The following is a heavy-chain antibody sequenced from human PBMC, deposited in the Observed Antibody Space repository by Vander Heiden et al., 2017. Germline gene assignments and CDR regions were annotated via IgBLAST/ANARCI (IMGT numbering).Heavy chain of an antibody. CDR1: GFLFDEHA. Sequence: EVQLVESGGGLVQPGRSLRLSCGVSGFLFDEHAMHWVRQAPGKGLEWVSGINWNSGKVFYADSVKGRFAISRDNAKNSLYLQMDSLRVEDTAFYYCARGRTAALSTTPDFWGQGTLVTVSS. CDR2: INWNSGKV. CDR3: ARGRTAALSTTPDF. V-gene: IGHV3-9*01. J-gene: IGHJ4*02. D-gene: IGHD2-15*01.